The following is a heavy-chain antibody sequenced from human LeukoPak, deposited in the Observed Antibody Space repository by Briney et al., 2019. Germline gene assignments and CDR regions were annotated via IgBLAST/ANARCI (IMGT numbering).Heavy chain of an antibody. CDR1: GFTFSPHY. CDR2: IKEDGSDT. CDR3: ARHRYFYFDL. V-gene: IGHV3-7*01. D-gene: IGHD3-9*01. J-gene: IGHJ4*02. Sequence: PGGSLRLSCAASGFTFSPHYMGWVRQTPGKGLEWVANIKEDGSDTFYVDSVKGRFTIFRDNAKNSVYLQMNILRAEDTAVYYCARHRYFYFDLWGQGTLVNVSS.